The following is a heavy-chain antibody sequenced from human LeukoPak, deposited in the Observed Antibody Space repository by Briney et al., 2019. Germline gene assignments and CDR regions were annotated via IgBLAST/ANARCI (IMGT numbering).Heavy chain of an antibody. CDR1: VYTFNTYG. CDR2: VNAYNGNT. D-gene: IGHD1-1*01. Sequence: GASVKVSCKASVYTFNTYGFSWVRQAPGQGLEWMGWVNAYNGNTNYAQKLQGRVTMTTETSTSTAYMELRSLRSDDTAVYYCARRQGTTLSFDYWGQGTLVTVSS. V-gene: IGHV1-18*01. J-gene: IGHJ4*02. CDR3: ARRQGTTLSFDY.